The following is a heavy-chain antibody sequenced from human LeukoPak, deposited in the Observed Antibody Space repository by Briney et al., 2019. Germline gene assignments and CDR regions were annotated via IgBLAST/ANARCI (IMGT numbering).Heavy chain of an antibody. D-gene: IGHD3-10*01. CDR2: IIPILGIA. Sequence: SVKVSCKASGGTFSSYAISWVRQAPGQGLEWMGRIIPILGIANYAQKFQGRVTITADKSTSTAYMELSSLRSEDTAVYYCARDPDPSMVQGVIGFDYWGQGTLVTVSS. J-gene: IGHJ4*02. V-gene: IGHV1-69*04. CDR3: ARDPDPSMVQGVIGFDY. CDR1: GGTFSSYA.